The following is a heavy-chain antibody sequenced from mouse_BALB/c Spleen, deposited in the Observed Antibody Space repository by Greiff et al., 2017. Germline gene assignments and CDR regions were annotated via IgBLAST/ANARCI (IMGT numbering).Heavy chain of an antibody. CDR1: GFSFTSYY. CDR3: ARRAYYGNYDAVDY. V-gene: IGHV1S135*01. CDR2: IDPFNGGT. Sequence: EVQLQQSGPELMKPGASVKISCKASGFSFTSYYMHWVKQSHGKSLEWIGYIDPFNGGTSYNQKFKGKATLTVDKSSSTDYMHLSSLTSEDSAVYYCARRAYYGNYDAVDYWGQGTSVTVSS. J-gene: IGHJ4*01. D-gene: IGHD2-10*01.